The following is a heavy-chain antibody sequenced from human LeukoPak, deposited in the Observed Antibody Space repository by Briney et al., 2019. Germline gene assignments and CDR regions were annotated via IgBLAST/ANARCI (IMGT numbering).Heavy chain of an antibody. V-gene: IGHV1-18*01. D-gene: IGHD2-2*01. CDR3: AVVLPPVPD. Sequence: EASVKVSCKASGYTFTSYGISWVRQAPGQGLEWMGWISTYTGNTNYAQKLQGRVTMTTDTSTSTAYMEMRSLTSDDTAVYYCAVVLPPVPDWGQGTLVTVSS. CDR2: ISTYTGNT. J-gene: IGHJ4*02. CDR1: GYTFTSYG.